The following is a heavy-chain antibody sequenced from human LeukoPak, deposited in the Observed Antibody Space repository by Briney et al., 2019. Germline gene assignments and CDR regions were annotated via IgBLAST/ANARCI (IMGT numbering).Heavy chain of an antibody. CDR2: ISAYNGNT. CDR1: GYTFTSYG. J-gene: IGHJ4*02. Sequence: ASVKVSCKASGYTFTSYGISWVRQAPGQGLEWMGWISAYNGNTNYAQKLQGRVTMTTDTSTSTAYMELRSLRSDDTAVYYCAREGYYYDSSGYSLYYFDYWGQGTLVTVSS. V-gene: IGHV1-18*01. D-gene: IGHD3-22*01. CDR3: AREGYYYDSSGYSLYYFDY.